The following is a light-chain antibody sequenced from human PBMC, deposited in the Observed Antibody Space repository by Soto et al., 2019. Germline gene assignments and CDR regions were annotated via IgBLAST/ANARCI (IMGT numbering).Light chain of an antibody. Sequence: DIQMTQSPSTLSASVGDRVTITCRASQSISSWLAWYQQKPGKAPKLLINDASSLESGVPSRFSGSGSGSEFTLTISSLQPDDFATYYCQQYNSFSVTFGQGTKVEIK. CDR1: QSISSW. V-gene: IGKV1-5*01. CDR3: QQYNSFSVT. CDR2: DAS. J-gene: IGKJ1*01.